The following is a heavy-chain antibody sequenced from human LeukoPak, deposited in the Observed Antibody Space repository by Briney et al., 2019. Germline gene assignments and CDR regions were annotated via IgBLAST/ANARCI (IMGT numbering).Heavy chain of an antibody. CDR1: GFTFSSYW. Sequence: GGSLRLSCAASGFTFSSYWMSWVRQAPGRGVEWVSSIKQDGSEKYYVDSVKGRFTISRDNAKNSMYLQMNSVRAEGTAVYYCARDSRGYTYGYFPAYWGQGTLVTVSS. V-gene: IGHV3-7*01. CDR2: IKQDGSEK. D-gene: IGHD5-18*01. CDR3: ARDSRGYTYGYFPAY. J-gene: IGHJ4*02.